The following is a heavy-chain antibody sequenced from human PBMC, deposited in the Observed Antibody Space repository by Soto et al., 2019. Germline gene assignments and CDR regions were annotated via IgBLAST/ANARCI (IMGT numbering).Heavy chain of an antibody. D-gene: IGHD2-2*01. CDR1: GYTFTSYG. V-gene: IGHV1-18*01. Sequence: ASVKVSCKASGYTFTSYGISWVRQAPGQGLEWMGWISAYNGNTNYAQKLQGRVTMTTDTSTSTAYMELRSLRSDDTAVYYCASFYCSSTSCYAMGDYYYGMDVWGQGTTVTVSS. CDR2: ISAYNGNT. J-gene: IGHJ6*02. CDR3: ASFYCSSTSCYAMGDYYYGMDV.